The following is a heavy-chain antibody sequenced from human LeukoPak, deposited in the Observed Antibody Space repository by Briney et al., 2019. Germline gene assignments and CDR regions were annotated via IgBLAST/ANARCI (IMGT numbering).Heavy chain of an antibody. CDR1: GGSISNYY. V-gene: IGHV4-59*01. J-gene: IGHJ5*02. CDR2: FHYSGST. CDR3: AGGGASGSYLHWFDP. D-gene: IGHD3-10*01. Sequence: PSETLSLTCTVSGGSISNYYCNWIRQPPGKGLEWIGYFHYSGSTNYNPSLRSRVTISVDTSKNQFSLKLSSVTAADTAVYYCAGGGASGSYLHWFDPWGQGTLVTVSS.